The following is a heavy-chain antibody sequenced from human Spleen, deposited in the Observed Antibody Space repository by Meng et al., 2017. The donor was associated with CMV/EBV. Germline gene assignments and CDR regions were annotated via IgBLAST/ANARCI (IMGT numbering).Heavy chain of an antibody. V-gene: IGHV4-59*01. CDR3: ARDGGGNSPYYYYGMDV. CDR1: GGAIGSYY. J-gene: IGHJ6*02. Sequence: GSLRLSCTVSGGAIGSYYWSWIRQPPGQGLEWIGYIYYSGSTNYNPSLKSRVTISVDMSKNQFSLKLSPVTAADAAVYYCARDGGGNSPYYYYGMDVWGQGTTVTVSS. D-gene: IGHD3-16*01. CDR2: IYYSGST.